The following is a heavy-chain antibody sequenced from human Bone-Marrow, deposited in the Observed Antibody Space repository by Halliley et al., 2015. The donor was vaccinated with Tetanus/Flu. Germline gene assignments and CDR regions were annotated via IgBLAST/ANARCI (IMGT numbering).Heavy chain of an antibody. CDR3: ARDLSEVDDFWNGSFPGRGVYRCGLAV. D-gene: IGHD3-3*01. CDR2: INAEGTST. V-gene: IGHV3-74*01. CDR1: RFTFSNYW. Sequence: SLRLSCAGSRFTFSNYWMHWVRQAPGKGLEWVSLINAEGTSTRYADSVKGRFTISRDNAKNTLFLQMNSLRAEDTAMYYCARDLSEVDDFWNGSFPGRGVYRCGLAVWGRGSAIAVSS. J-gene: IGHJ6*02.